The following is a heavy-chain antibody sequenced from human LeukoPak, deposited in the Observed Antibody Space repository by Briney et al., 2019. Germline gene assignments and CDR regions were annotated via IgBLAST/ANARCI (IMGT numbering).Heavy chain of an antibody. Sequence: GASVKVSCKASGYTFTSYAMNWVRQAPGQGLEWMGWINTNTGNPMYAQGFTGRIVFSLDTSVSTAYLQISGLKAEDTAVYYCARENNYDLNWFDPWGQGTLATVSS. CDR1: GYTFTSYA. J-gene: IGHJ5*02. D-gene: IGHD3-22*01. V-gene: IGHV7-4-1*02. CDR2: INTNTGNP. CDR3: ARENNYDLNWFDP.